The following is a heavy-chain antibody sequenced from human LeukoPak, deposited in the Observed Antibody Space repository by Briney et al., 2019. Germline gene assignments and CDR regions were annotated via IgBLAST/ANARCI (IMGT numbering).Heavy chain of an antibody. D-gene: IGHD4-17*01. J-gene: IGHJ6*02. CDR2: IGWNSGGI. V-gene: IGHV3-9*01. CDR1: GFTFDDYA. CDR3: IKELRPGGLDV. Sequence: PGGSLRLSCAASGFTFDDYAMHWVRQAPGKGLEWVSGIGWNSGGIVYADSVKGRFTISRDNAKNSLYLQMNSLGAEDTALYYCIKELRPGGLDVWGQGTTVIVSS.